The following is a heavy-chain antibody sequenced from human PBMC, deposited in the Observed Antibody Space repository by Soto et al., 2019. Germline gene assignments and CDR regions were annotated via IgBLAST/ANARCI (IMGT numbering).Heavy chain of an antibody. Sequence: GGSLRLSCVASRFTFISYWMSWVRQAPGKGLEWVANIKQDGSEKHYVDSVKGRFTISRDNSKNTLYLQMNSLRAEDTAVYYCAKTPGYSQPYYYYGMDVWGQGTTVTVSS. CDR3: AKTPGYSQPYYYYGMDV. J-gene: IGHJ6*02. V-gene: IGHV3-7*01. CDR2: IKQDGSEK. D-gene: IGHD1-1*01. CDR1: RFTFISYW.